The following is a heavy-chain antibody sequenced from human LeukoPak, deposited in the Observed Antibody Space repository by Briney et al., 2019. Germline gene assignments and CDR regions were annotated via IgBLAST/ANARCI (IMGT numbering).Heavy chain of an antibody. CDR2: MNPNSGNT. Sequence: GESLKVSCKASGYTFTSYDINWVRQATGQGLEWMGWMNPNSGNTGYAQKFQGRVTITRNTSISTAYMELSSLRSEDTAVYYCARGRAVTTFFPSRTNKKYYFDYWGQGTLVTVSS. J-gene: IGHJ4*02. V-gene: IGHV1-8*03. CDR3: ARGRAVTTFFPSRTNKKYYFDY. CDR1: GYTFTSYD. D-gene: IGHD4-17*01.